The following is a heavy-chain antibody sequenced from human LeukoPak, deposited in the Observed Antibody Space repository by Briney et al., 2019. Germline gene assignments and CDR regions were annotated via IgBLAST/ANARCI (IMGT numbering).Heavy chain of an antibody. CDR1: GGSISSSSYY. J-gene: IGHJ4*02. CDR3: ALVVAATGPFFY. CDR2: IYYSGST. D-gene: IGHD2-15*01. V-gene: IGHV4-39*01. Sequence: SETLSLTCTVSGGSISSSSYYWGWIRQPPGKGLEWIGSIYYSGSTYYSPSLKSRVTISVDTSKNQFSLKLSSVTAADTAVYYCALVVAATGPFFYWGQGTLVAVSS.